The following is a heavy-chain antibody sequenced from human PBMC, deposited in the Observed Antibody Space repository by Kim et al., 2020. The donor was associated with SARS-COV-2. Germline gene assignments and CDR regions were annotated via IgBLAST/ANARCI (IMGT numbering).Heavy chain of an antibody. Sequence: SETLSLTCTVSGGSISSSSYYWGWIRQPPGKGLEWIGSIYYSGSTYYNPSLESRVTISVDTSKNQFSLKLSSVTAADTAVYYCARQGRITMIVVVIGPGYFDYWGQGTLVTVSS. CDR3: ARQGRITMIVVVIGPGYFDY. CDR2: IYYSGST. V-gene: IGHV4-39*01. CDR1: GGSISSSSYY. D-gene: IGHD3-22*01. J-gene: IGHJ4*02.